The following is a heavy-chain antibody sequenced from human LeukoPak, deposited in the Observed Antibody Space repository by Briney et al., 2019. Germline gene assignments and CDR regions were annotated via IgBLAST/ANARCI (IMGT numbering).Heavy chain of an antibody. CDR2: ISAYNGNT. Sequence: ASVKVSCKASGYTFTSNGISWVRQAPGQGLEWMGWISAYNGNTNYAQKLQGRVTMTTDTSTSTAYMELRSLRSDDTAVYYCARGSYGDYLNNNWFDPWGQGTLVTVSS. J-gene: IGHJ5*02. V-gene: IGHV1-18*01. CDR3: ARGSYGDYLNNNWFDP. CDR1: GYTFTSNG. D-gene: IGHD4-17*01.